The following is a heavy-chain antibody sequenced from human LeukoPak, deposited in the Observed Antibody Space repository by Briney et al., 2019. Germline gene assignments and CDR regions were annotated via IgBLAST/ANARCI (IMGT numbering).Heavy chain of an antibody. D-gene: IGHD3-22*01. CDR2: IIPIFGTA. Sequence: GASVKVSCKASGGTFSSYAISWVRQAPGQGLEWMGGIIPIFGTANYAQKFQGRVTITTDESTSTAYMELSSLRSEDTAVYYCARDRSRTFTMIEPDAFDIWGQGTMVTVSS. J-gene: IGHJ3*02. CDR3: ARDRSRTFTMIEPDAFDI. CDR1: GGTFSSYA. V-gene: IGHV1-69*05.